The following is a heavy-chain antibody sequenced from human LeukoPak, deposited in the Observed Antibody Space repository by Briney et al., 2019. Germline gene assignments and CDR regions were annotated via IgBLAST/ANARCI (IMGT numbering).Heavy chain of an antibody. CDR3: ARDRLGVDLDY. CDR1: GFTFSSYS. V-gene: IGHV3-21*01. D-gene: IGHD3/OR15-3a*01. J-gene: IGHJ4*02. Sequence: PGGSLRLSCAASGFTFSSYSMNWVRQAPGKGLEWVSSISSSSYIYYADSVKGRFTISRDNAKNSLYLQMNSLRAEDTAVYYCARDRLGVDLDYWGQGTLVTVSS. CDR2: ISSSSYI.